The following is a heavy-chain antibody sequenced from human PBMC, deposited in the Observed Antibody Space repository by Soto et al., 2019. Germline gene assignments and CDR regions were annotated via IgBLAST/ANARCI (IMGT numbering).Heavy chain of an antibody. CDR2: ISYDGSNK. CDR3: AKVYAAIQLWLAFDY. Sequence: GGSLRLSCAASGFTFSSYGMHWVRQAPGKGLEWVAVISYDGSNKYYADSVKGRFTISRDNSKNTLYLQMNSLRAEDTAVYYCAKVYAAIQLWLAFDYWGQRTLVTVSS. J-gene: IGHJ4*02. D-gene: IGHD5-18*01. V-gene: IGHV3-30*18. CDR1: GFTFSSYG.